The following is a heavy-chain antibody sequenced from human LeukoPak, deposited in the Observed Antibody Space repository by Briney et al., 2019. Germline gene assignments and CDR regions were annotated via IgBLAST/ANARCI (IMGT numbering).Heavy chain of an antibody. CDR3: ARDRVGAPYYYYYGMDV. CDR1: GGSFSSGAYY. J-gene: IGHJ6*02. V-gene: IGHV3-66*01. Sequence: LSLTCTVSGGSFSSGAYYWSWVCQAPGKGLEWVSVIYSGGSTYYADSVKGRFTISRDNSKNTLYLQMNSLRAEDTAVYYCARDRVGAPYYYYYGMDVWGQGTTVTVSS. D-gene: IGHD1-26*01. CDR2: IYSGGST.